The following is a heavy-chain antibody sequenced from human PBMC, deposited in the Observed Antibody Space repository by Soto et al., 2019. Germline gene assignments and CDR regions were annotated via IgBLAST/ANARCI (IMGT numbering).Heavy chain of an antibody. D-gene: IGHD3-10*01. CDR2: IDPSDSYT. CDR1: GYSFTSYW. J-gene: IGHJ2*01. V-gene: IGHV5-10-1*01. CDR3: ARRGSGSLWYFDL. Sequence: GESLKISCKGSGYSFTSYWISWVRQMPGKGLEWMGRIDPSDSYTNYSPSFQGHVTISADKSISTAYLQWSSLKASDTAMYYCARRGSGSLWYFDLWGRGTLVTVSS.